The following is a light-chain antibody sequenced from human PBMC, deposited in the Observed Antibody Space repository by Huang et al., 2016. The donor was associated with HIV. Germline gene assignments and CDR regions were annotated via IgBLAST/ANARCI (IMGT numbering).Light chain of an antibody. V-gene: IGKV3-11*01. CDR1: QSVSTY. CDR3: QQRSRWPPG. Sequence: EIVLTQSTATLSLSPGERATLSCRASQSVSTYLAWYQQKPGQAPRLLIYDASNRATGIPARFSGSGSGTDFTLTISNLEPEDFSVYYCQQRSRWPPGFGPGTKVDVK. CDR2: DAS. J-gene: IGKJ3*01.